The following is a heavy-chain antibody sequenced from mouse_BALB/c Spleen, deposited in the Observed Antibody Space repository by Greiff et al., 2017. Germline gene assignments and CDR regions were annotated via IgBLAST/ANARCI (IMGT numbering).Heavy chain of an antibody. CDR1: GFTFSSYG. J-gene: IGHJ1*01. Sequence: EVNVVESGGGLVQPGGSLKLSCAASGFTFSSYGMSWVRQTPDKRLELVATINSNGGSTYYPDSVKGRFTISRDNAKNTLYLQMSSLKSEDTAMYYCARDRGTPYFDVWGAGTTVTVSS. CDR3: ARDRGTPYFDV. CDR2: INSNGGST. V-gene: IGHV5-6-3*01. D-gene: IGHD3-1*01.